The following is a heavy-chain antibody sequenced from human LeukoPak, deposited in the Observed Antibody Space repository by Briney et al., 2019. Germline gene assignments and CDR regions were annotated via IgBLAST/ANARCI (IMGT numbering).Heavy chain of an antibody. CDR2: ISAYNGNT. CDR3: AREIYDSSGYYFDY. D-gene: IGHD3-22*01. J-gene: IGHJ4*02. CDR1: GYTFTSYD. V-gene: IGHV1-18*01. Sequence: ASVKVSCKASGYTFTSYDISWVRQAPGQGLEWMGWISAYNGNTNYAQKLQGRVTMTTDTSTSTAYMELRSLRSDDTAVYYCAREIYDSSGYYFDYWGQGTLVTVSS.